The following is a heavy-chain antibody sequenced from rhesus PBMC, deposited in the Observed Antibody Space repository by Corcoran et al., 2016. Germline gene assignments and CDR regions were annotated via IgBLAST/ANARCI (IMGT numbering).Heavy chain of an antibody. CDR2: ISYSGST. CDR1: GGSISSSYYS. D-gene: IGHD4-35*01. J-gene: IGHJ4*01. V-gene: IGHV4-122*02. Sequence: QVQLQESGPGLVKPSETLSLTCAVAGGSISSSYYSWSWIRQGPGKGLEWSGYISYSGSTSYNPSLKSRVTISIDTSKNQFSLKLSSVTAADTAVYYCARPTDYGNYYYWGRGVLVTVSS. CDR3: ARPTDYGNYYY.